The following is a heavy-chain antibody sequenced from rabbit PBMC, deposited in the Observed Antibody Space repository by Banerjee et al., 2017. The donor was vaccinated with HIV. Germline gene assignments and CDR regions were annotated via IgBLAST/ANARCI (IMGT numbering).Heavy chain of an antibody. Sequence: QQQLEESGGGLVKPGGTLTLTCKASGIDFSSYYYMCWVRQAPGKGLELIACIYTSSGSTWYASWVNGRFTISRSTSLNTVDLKMTSLTAADTATYFCVRDQNYSSGWAYYFNLWGQGTLVTVS. CDR3: VRDQNYSSGWAYYFNL. CDR2: IYTSSGST. CDR1: GIDFSSYYY. V-gene: IGHV1S43*01. D-gene: IGHD4-1*01. J-gene: IGHJ4*01.